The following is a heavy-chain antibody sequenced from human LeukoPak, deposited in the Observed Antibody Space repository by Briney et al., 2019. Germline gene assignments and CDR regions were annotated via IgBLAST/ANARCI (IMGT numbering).Heavy chain of an antibody. D-gene: IGHD6-13*01. CDR2: LFSTGIT. CDR3: ARLPLMINSSSWYIGYFDL. CDR1: GGSVSSSNYH. J-gene: IGHJ2*01. Sequence: SETLSLTCTVSGGSVSSSNYHWAWIRQSPGMGLEWIGTLFSTGITSQTPDASLRSRVTLSVDTSRNQFSLELRSLTAADTAVYYCARLPLMINSSSWYIGYFDLWGRGTLVTVSS. V-gene: IGHV4-39*01.